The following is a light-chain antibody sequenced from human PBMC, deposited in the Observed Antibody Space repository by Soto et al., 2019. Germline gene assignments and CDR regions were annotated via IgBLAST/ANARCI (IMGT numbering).Light chain of an antibody. CDR1: SSDVGGYNY. CDR2: DVS. V-gene: IGLV2-11*01. CDR3: CSYAGSYTYV. Sequence: VLTQARSGSVFPGQSVTISCTRASSDVGGYNYVSWYQQHPGKAPKLMIYDVSKRPSGVPDRFSGSKSGNTASLTISGLQAEDEADYYCCSYAGSYTYVFGTGTKVTVL. J-gene: IGLJ1*01.